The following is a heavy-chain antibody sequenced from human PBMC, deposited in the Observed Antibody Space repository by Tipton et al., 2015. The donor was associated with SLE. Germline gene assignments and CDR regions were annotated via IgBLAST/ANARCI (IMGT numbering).Heavy chain of an antibody. CDR1: GGSFSGYY. CDR3: ARDDLTVGAFDI. J-gene: IGHJ3*02. CDR2: IYTSGST. V-gene: IGHV4-59*01. D-gene: IGHD4-11*01. Sequence: TLSLTCAVYGGSFSGYYWSWIRQPPGKGLEWIGYIYTSGSTNYNPSLKSRVTISVDTSKNQFSLKLSSVTAADTAVYYCARDDLTVGAFDIWGQGTMVTVSS.